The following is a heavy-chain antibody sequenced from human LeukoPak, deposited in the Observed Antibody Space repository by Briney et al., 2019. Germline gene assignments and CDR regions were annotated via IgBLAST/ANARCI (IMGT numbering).Heavy chain of an antibody. CDR3: ARGPYGSGSSWFDP. D-gene: IGHD3-10*01. Sequence: GGSLRLSCAASGFTVSSNYMSWVRQAPGKGLEWVSVIYSGGSTYYADSVKGRFTISRDNSKNTLYLQMNSLRAEDTAVYYCARGPYGSGSSWFDPWGQGTLVSVSS. J-gene: IGHJ5*02. CDR2: IYSGGST. V-gene: IGHV3-53*01. CDR1: GFTVSSNY.